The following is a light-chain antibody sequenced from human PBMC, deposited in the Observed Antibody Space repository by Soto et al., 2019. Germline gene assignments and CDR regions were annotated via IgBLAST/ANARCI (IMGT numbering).Light chain of an antibody. CDR1: HAISSY. CDR3: QQYDSYPWT. V-gene: IGKV1-9*01. J-gene: IGKJ1*01. Sequence: IQLTQSPSSLSASVGDRVTISCRASHAISSYLAWYQQKPGKAPKLLIYAASTLQSGVPSRFSGSGSGTDFTLTISSLQPEDFATYYCQQYDSYPWTFGQGTKVDNK. CDR2: AAS.